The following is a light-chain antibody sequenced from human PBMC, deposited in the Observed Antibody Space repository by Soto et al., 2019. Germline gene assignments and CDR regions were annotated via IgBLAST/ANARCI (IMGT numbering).Light chain of an antibody. J-gene: IGKJ3*01. V-gene: IGKV3D-20*02. CDR2: GAS. CDR1: QSVSSSY. CDR3: QHFYSVPFI. Sequence: EIVMTQSPATLSVSPGERATLSCRASQSVSSSYLAWYQQKPGQAPRLLVYGASSRATGIPDRFSGSGSGTDLTLTISNLQPEDFATYYCQHFYSVPFIFGPGTKVDI.